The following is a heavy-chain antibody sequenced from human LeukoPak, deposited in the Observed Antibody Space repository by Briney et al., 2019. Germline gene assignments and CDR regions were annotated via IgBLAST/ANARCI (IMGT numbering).Heavy chain of an antibody. V-gene: IGHV4-38-2*01. Sequence: SETLSLTCAVSAYSISRGYYWGWIRQPPGKGLEWIGSIFHSGSTNYNPSLKSRVTISVDTSKNQFSLKLSSVTAADTAVYYCARVGCSSTSCYGWFYYMDVWGKGTTVTVSS. CDR2: IFHSGST. CDR1: AYSISRGYY. D-gene: IGHD2-2*01. J-gene: IGHJ6*03. CDR3: ARVGCSSTSCYGWFYYMDV.